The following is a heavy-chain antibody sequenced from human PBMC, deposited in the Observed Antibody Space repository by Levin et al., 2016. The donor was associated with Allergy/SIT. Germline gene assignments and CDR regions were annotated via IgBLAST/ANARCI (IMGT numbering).Heavy chain of an antibody. J-gene: IGHJ4*02. V-gene: IGHV4-61*08. CDR2: IYYIGST. CDR1: GGSVSNSDYY. Sequence: SETLSLTCTVSGGSVSNSDYYWSWIRQPPGKGLEWIAYIYYIGSTKYNPSLKSRVIISIDTSKNQLSLKLSSVTAADTAVYYCARVGYCSGGSCFPYYFDYWGQGALVTVSS. CDR3: ARVGYCSGGSCFPYYFDY. D-gene: IGHD2-15*01.